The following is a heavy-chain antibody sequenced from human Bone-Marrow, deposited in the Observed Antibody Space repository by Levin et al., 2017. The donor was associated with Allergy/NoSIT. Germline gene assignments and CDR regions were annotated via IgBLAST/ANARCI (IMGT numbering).Heavy chain of an antibody. J-gene: IGHJ4*02. CDR2: VSGGGGST. CDR1: GFTFSSYA. Sequence: PGGSLRLSCAASGFTFSSYAMNWVRQAPGQGLEWVSAVSGGGGSTYYADSVKGRFTISRDNSKNTLYLQMNSLRAEDTAVYYCAKPVSGWYTFDYWGQGTLVTVSS. D-gene: IGHD6-19*01. CDR3: AKPVSGWYTFDY. V-gene: IGHV3-23*01.